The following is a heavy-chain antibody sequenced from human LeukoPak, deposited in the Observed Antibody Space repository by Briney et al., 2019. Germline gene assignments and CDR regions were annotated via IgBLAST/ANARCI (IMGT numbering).Heavy chain of an antibody. CDR2: IYTSGST. V-gene: IGHV4-4*07. CDR3: AKEKYYYDSSGHYYAPFDY. J-gene: IGHJ4*02. CDR1: GGSISSYY. Sequence: SETLSLTCTVSGGSISSYYWSWIRQPAGKGLEWIGRIYTSGSTNYNPSLKSRVTMSADTSKNQFSLNLSSVTAADTAVCYCAKEKYYYDSSGHYYAPFDYWGQGTLVTVSS. D-gene: IGHD3-22*01.